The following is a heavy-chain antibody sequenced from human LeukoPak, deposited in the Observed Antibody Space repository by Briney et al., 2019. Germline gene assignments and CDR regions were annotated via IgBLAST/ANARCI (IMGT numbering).Heavy chain of an antibody. CDR2: IYHNGNT. D-gene: IGHD3-10*01. J-gene: IGHJ6*03. CDR1: GYSISSGYY. Sequence: SETLSLTCSVSGYSISSGYYWGWIRQPPGKGLEWIGNIYHNGNTYYNPSLKSRVTISVDTSKNQFSLKLSSVTAADTAVYYCARAVGSGSFQTYYYYMDVWGKGTTVTISS. CDR3: ARAVGSGSFQTYYYYMDV. V-gene: IGHV4-38-2*02.